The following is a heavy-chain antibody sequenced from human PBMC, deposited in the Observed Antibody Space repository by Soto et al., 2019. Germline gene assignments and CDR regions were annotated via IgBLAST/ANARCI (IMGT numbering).Heavy chain of an antibody. CDR2: ISAYNGNT. V-gene: IGHV1-18*04. Sequence: ASVKVSCKASGYTFTSYGISWVRQAPGQGVEWMGWISAYNGNTNYAQKLQGRVTMTTDTSTSTAYMELRSLRSDDTAVYYCARDITMIVVVYYYYGMDVWGQGTTVTVSS. CDR3: ARDITMIVVVYYYYGMDV. CDR1: GYTFTSYG. D-gene: IGHD3-22*01. J-gene: IGHJ6*02.